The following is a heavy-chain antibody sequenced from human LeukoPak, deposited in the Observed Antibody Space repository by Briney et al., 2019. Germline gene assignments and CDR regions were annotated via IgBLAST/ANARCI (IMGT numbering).Heavy chain of an antibody. CDR3: ARGGVVVVPAAMPDY. CDR1: GGTFSSYA. D-gene: IGHD2-2*01. V-gene: IGHV1-18*01. CDR2: ISAYNGNT. J-gene: IGHJ6*04. Sequence: ASVKVSCKASGGTFSSYAISWVRQAPGQGLEWMGWISAYNGNTNYAQKLQGRVTMTTDTSTSTAYMELRSLRSDDTAVYYCARGGVVVVPAAMPDYWGKGTTVTVSS.